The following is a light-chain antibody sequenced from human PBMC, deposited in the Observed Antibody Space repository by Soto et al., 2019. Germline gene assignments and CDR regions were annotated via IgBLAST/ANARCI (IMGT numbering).Light chain of an antibody. J-gene: IGKJ3*01. V-gene: IGKV1-39*01. Sequence: DIQMTQSPSSLSASVGDGVTITCRASQTISSYLNWYQQRPGIAPRLLIYAASTLQSGVPSRFSGGGFATNFTLAINSLQPEDFATYYCQHSYSPPFTFGPGTKVDIK. CDR1: QTISSY. CDR2: AAS. CDR3: QHSYSPPFT.